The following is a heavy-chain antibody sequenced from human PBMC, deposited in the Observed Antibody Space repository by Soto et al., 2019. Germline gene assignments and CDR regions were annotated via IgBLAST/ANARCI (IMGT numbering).Heavy chain of an antibody. CDR1: GGTFSSYA. V-gene: IGHV1-69*13. D-gene: IGHD6-25*01. CDR3: ARAPYSSATKQEFDY. Sequence: SVKVSCKASGGTFSSYAISWVRQAPGQGLEWMGGIIPIFGTANYAQKFQGRVTITADESTSTAYMELSSLRSEDTAVYYRARAPYSSATKQEFDYWGQGTLVTV. J-gene: IGHJ4*02. CDR2: IIPIFGTA.